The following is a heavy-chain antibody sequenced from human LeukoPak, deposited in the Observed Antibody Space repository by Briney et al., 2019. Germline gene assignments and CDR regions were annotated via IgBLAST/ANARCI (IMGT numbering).Heavy chain of an antibody. CDR1: GFTFSSYA. J-gene: IGHJ4*02. Sequence: GGSLRLSCAASGFTFSSYAMHWVRQAPGKGLEWVAVIWFDGNNKYCADSVKGRFTISRDNSKNTLYLQMNSLRAEDTAVYYCAKGIGYNYVDFDYWGQGTLVTVSS. CDR3: AKGIGYNYVDFDY. D-gene: IGHD5-24*01. V-gene: IGHV3-33*06. CDR2: IWFDGNNK.